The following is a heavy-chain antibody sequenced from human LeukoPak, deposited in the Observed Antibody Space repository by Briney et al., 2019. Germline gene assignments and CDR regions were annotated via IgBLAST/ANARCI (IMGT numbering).Heavy chain of an antibody. D-gene: IGHD2-15*01. J-gene: IGHJ5*02. CDR3: ARERGWWFVP. CDR1: AGTSTSYA. V-gene: IGHV1-69*10. Sequence: SAKVSCKASAGTSTSYATSWVRHAPGQGLECMGRVIPILGIANSAQKFQGRVTITANKSTCTAYMELSSLRSEVTAVYYCARERGWWFVPWGQGALVTVSS. CDR2: VIPILGIA.